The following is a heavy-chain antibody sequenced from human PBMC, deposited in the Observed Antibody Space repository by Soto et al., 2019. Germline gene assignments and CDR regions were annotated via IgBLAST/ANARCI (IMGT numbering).Heavy chain of an antibody. Sequence: ASVKVSCKASGYTFTSYGISWVRQAPGQVLEWMGWISAYNGNTNYAQKLQGRVTMTTDTSTSTAYMELRSLRSDDTAVYYCARGNNYDFWSGYYLSPFDYWGQGTLVTVSS. D-gene: IGHD3-3*01. J-gene: IGHJ4*02. CDR1: GYTFTSYG. CDR2: ISAYNGNT. V-gene: IGHV1-18*04. CDR3: ARGNNYDFWSGYYLSPFDY.